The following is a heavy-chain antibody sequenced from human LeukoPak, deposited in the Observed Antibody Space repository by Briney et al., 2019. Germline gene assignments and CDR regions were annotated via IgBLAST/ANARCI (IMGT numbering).Heavy chain of an antibody. CDR1: GFTLSTYG. V-gene: IGHV3-30*03. D-gene: IGHD3-16*01. Sequence: GGSLRLSCAASGFTLSTYGMHWVRQAPGKGLEWVAVISYDETNKYYADSVKGRFTISRDISKNTLYLQMNSLRAEDTAVYHCARDLWGNHDYWGQGTLVTVSS. CDR3: ARDLWGNHDY. CDR2: ISYDETNK. J-gene: IGHJ4*02.